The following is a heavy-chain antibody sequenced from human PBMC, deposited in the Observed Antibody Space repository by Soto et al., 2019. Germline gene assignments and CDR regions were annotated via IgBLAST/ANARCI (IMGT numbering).Heavy chain of an antibody. J-gene: IGHJ6*03. CDR2: INHSGST. Sequence: QVQLQQWGAGLLKPSETLSLTCAVYGGSFSGYYWSWIRQPPGKGLEWIGEINHSGSTNYNPSLKSRVTISVDTSKNQFSLKLGSVTAADTAVYYCAREDGSVSYYYYYYYMDVWGKGTTVTVSS. CDR1: GGSFSGYY. V-gene: IGHV4-34*01. D-gene: IGHD3-10*01. CDR3: AREDGSVSYYYYYYYMDV.